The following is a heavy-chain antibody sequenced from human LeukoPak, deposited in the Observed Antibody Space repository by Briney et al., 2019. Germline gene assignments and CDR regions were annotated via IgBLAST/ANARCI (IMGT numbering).Heavy chain of an antibody. CDR3: AREPGYCSGGSCYGGWFDP. J-gene: IGHJ5*02. D-gene: IGHD2-15*01. V-gene: IGHV4-34*01. CDR2: INHSGST. CDR1: GGSFSGYY. Sequence: PSETLSLTCAVCGGSFSGYYWSWIRQPPGKGLEWIGEINHSGSTIYNPSLKSRVTISVDTSKNQFSLNLSSVTAADTAVYYCAREPGYCSGGSCYGGWFDPWGQGTLVSVSS.